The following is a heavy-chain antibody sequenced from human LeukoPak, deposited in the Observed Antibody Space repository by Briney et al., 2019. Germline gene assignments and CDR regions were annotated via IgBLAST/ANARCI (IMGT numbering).Heavy chain of an antibody. Sequence: GRSLRLSCAASGFTFSSYGMHWVRQAPGKGLEWVALISYDGNNKYYADSVKGRFTISRDNSKNTLYLQMNSLRAEDTAVYYCAKNALWGTTVIGYFFDYWGQGTLVTVSS. CDR2: ISYDGNNK. D-gene: IGHD4-11*01. J-gene: IGHJ4*02. CDR3: AKNALWGTTVIGYFFDY. V-gene: IGHV3-30*18. CDR1: GFTFSSYG.